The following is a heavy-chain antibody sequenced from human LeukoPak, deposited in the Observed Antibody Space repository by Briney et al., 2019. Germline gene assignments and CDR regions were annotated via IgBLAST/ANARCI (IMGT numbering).Heavy chain of an antibody. CDR2: ISYDGSNK. CDR1: GFTFSSYG. J-gene: IGHJ4*02. Sequence: QPGGSLRLSCAAFGFTFSSYGMHWVRQAPGKGLEWVAVISYDGSNKYYADSVKGRFTISRDNSKNTLYLQMNSLRPEDTAVYYCANTDTTWGVSSSWSGRFDYWGQGTLVTVSS. V-gene: IGHV3-30*18. D-gene: IGHD6-13*01. CDR3: ANTDTTWGVSSSWSGRFDY.